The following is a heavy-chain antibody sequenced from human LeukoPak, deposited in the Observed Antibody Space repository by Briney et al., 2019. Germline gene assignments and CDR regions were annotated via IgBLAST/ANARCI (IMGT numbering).Heavy chain of an antibody. V-gene: IGHV6-1*01. D-gene: IGHD6-13*01. CDR2: TYYRSNWYN. CDR1: GDIVSSNSAA. Sequence: SQTLSLTCAISGDIVSSNSAAWNWIRQSPSRGLEWLGRTYYRSNWYNDYAVSVKSRITINPDTSKNQFSLQLNSVTPEDTAVYYCARESGGIAAAGTTARYYFDYWGQGTLVTVSS. J-gene: IGHJ4*02. CDR3: ARESGGIAAAGTTARYYFDY.